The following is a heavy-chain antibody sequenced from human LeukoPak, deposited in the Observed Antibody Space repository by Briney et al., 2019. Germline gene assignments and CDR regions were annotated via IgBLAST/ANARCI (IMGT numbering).Heavy chain of an antibody. D-gene: IGHD1-26*01. V-gene: IGHV4-61*02. J-gene: IGHJ5*02. Sequence: SQTLSHTCTVSGGSISSGSYYWSWIRQPAGKGLEWIGRIYTSGSTNYNPSLKSRVTISVDTSKNQFSLKLSSVTAADTAVYYCARGVVGATSNWFDPWDQGTLVTVSS. CDR2: IYTSGST. CDR3: ARGVVGATSNWFDP. CDR1: GGSISSGSYY.